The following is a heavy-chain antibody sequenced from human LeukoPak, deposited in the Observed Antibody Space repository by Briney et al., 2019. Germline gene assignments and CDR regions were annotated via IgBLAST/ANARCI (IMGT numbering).Heavy chain of an antibody. J-gene: IGHJ4*02. CDR1: GFTFSSYA. D-gene: IGHD3-10*01. CDR2: ISGSGGST. Sequence: GGSLRLSCAASGFTFSSYAMSWVRQAPGKGLEWVSAISGSGGSTYYADSVKGRFTISRDNSKNTLYLQMNSLRAEDTAVYCCAKDPHSMVREYFDYWGQGTLVTVSS. V-gene: IGHV3-23*01. CDR3: AKDPHSMVREYFDY.